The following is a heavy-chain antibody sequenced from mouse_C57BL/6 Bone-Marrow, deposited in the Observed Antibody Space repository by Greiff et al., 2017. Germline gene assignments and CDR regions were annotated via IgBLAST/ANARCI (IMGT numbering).Heavy chain of an antibody. V-gene: IGHV1-81*01. CDR2: IYPRSGNT. Sequence: QVQLQQSGAELARPGASVKLSCKASGYTFTSYGISWVKQRTGQGLEWIGEIYPRSGNTYYNEKFKGKATLTADKSSSTAYMELRSRTSEDSAVYFCARSGYYGSSYGGYFDVWGTGTTVTVSS. J-gene: IGHJ1*03. CDR1: GYTFTSYG. D-gene: IGHD1-1*01. CDR3: ARSGYYGSSYGGYFDV.